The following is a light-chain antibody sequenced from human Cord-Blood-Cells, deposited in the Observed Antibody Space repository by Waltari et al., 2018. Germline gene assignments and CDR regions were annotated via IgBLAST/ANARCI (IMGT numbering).Light chain of an antibody. J-gene: IGLJ2*01. Sequence: QSVLTQPPSVSGAPGQRVTISCTGSSSNIGAGYDVHWYQQLPGTAPKLLIYGNSNRPSVVPDRVSGSKSGTSASLAITGLQAEDEADYYCQSYDSSHVVFGGGTKLTVL. V-gene: IGLV1-40*01. CDR3: QSYDSSHVV. CDR1: SSNIGAGYD. CDR2: GNS.